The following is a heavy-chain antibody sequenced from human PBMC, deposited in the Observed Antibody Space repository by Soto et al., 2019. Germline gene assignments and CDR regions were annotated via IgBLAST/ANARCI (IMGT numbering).Heavy chain of an antibody. CDR3: ASDVVGANFDY. CDR2: ISAYNGNT. CDR1: GYTFTSYG. V-gene: IGHV1-18*01. Sequence: ASVKVSCKASGYTFTSYGISWVRQAPGQGLEWMGWISAYNGNTNYAQKLQGRVTMTTDTSTSTAYMELSSLRSEDTAVYYCASDVVGANFDYWGQGTLVTVSS. D-gene: IGHD1-26*01. J-gene: IGHJ4*02.